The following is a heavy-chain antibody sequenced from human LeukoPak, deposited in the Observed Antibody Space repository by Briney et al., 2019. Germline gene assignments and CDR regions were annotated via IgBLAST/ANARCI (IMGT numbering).Heavy chain of an antibody. D-gene: IGHD5-12*01. CDR1: GGSISSYY. CDR2: IYYSGST. Sequence: PSETLSLTCSVSGGSISSYYWSWIRQPPGKGLEWIGSIYYSGSTNYNPSLKSRVSMSVDTSKNQFSLTLTSVTVADTAFYYCARGGIRGYSAFDNLDFWGLGTHVTVSS. V-gene: IGHV4-59*01. CDR3: ARGGIRGYSAFDNLDF. J-gene: IGHJ4*02.